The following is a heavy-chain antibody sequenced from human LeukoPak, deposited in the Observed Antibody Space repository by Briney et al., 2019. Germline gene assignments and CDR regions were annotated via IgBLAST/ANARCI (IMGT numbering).Heavy chain of an antibody. Sequence: GGSLRLSCAASGFTFSSYAMSWVRQAPGKGLEWVSAISGSGGSTYYADSVKGRFTISRDNSKNTLYLQMNSLRAEDTAVYYCARTTAIYYYGMDVWGQGTTVTVSS. CDR3: ARTTAIYYYGMDV. J-gene: IGHJ6*02. V-gene: IGHV3-23*01. D-gene: IGHD2-21*02. CDR2: ISGSGGST. CDR1: GFTFSSYA.